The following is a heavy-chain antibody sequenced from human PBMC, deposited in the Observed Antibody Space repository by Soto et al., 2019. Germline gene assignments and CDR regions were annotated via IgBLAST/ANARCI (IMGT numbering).Heavy chain of an antibody. CDR1: GYTFTDYY. J-gene: IGHJ6*02. V-gene: IGHV1-2*02. D-gene: IGHD3-3*01. CDR2: ISPRSAVT. CDR3: ARDVAVYDLPCNYGMYA. Sequence: VSVKVSCKTSGYTFTDYYIHWVSKAPGQGHEWMGWISPRSAVTNTGEKFQGRVTMTSHLSISTVYMELSSLRSDDTAVYYCARDVAVYDLPCNYGMYAWGQGTTVSVSS.